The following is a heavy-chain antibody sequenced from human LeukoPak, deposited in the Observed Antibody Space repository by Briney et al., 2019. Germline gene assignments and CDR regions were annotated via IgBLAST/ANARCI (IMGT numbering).Heavy chain of an antibody. CDR2: ISGSGDST. Sequence: PGGSLRLSCAASGFTFSNYAMRWVRQAPGKGLEWVSGISGSGDSTYYADSVKGRFTISRDNSKNTLYLQMNSLRAEDTAVYYCARDGRDYYDSSGYYYDYYYYYMDVWGKGTTVTVSS. CDR3: ARDGRDYYDSSGYYYDYYYYYMDV. J-gene: IGHJ6*03. V-gene: IGHV3-23*01. CDR1: GFTFSNYA. D-gene: IGHD3-22*01.